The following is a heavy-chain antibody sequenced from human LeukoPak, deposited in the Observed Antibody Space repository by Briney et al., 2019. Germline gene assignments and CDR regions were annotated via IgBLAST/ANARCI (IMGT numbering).Heavy chain of an antibody. J-gene: IGHJ6*03. Sequence: SETLSLTCAVHGGSFSGFYWTWMRQPPGKGLEWIGYIYYSGSTYYNPSLKSRVTISVDTSKNQFSLKLSSVTAADTAVYYCARGDYYYYYYMDVWGKGTTVIVSS. CDR2: IYYSGST. CDR3: ARGDYYYYYYMDV. V-gene: IGHV4-34*09. CDR1: GGSFSGFY.